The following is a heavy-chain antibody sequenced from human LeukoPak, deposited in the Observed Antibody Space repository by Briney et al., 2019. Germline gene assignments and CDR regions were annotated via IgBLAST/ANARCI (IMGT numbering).Heavy chain of an antibody. CDR1: GFTFSSYW. J-gene: IGHJ4*02. Sequence: PGGSLRLSCAASGFTFSSYWMSWGRQAPGKGLEWVSVIYSGGSTYYADSVKGRFTISRHNSKNTLYLQMNSLRAEDTAVYYCARESQGFDYWGQGTLVTGSS. V-gene: IGHV3-53*04. CDR3: ARESQGFDY. CDR2: IYSGGST.